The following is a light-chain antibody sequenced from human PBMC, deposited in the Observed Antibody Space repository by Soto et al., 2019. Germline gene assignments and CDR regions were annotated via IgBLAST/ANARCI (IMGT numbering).Light chain of an antibody. CDR1: QGIRDA. V-gene: IGKV1-17*01. CDR3: LRHNSYPQT. Sequence: DIQMTQSPSSLSSSVGDRVTITCRASQGIRDALGWYQQKPGKAPKRLIYAASSLQSGVPYRFSGSGSGTEFTLAISPLQPEDVATYHCLRHNSYPQTFGQRTKVEIK. J-gene: IGKJ1*01. CDR2: AAS.